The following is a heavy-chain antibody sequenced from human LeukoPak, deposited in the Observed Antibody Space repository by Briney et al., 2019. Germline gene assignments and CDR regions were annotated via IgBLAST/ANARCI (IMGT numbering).Heavy chain of an antibody. D-gene: IGHD5-12*01. CDR1: GFTFSSYE. Sequence: PGGSLRLSCAASGFTFSSYEMNWVRPAPGKGLEWVSYISSSGSTIYYADSVKGRFTISRDNAKNSLYLQMNSLRAEDTAVYYCARDSIVATTPLDYWGQGTLVTVSS. V-gene: IGHV3-48*03. J-gene: IGHJ4*02. CDR2: ISSSGSTI. CDR3: ARDSIVATTPLDY.